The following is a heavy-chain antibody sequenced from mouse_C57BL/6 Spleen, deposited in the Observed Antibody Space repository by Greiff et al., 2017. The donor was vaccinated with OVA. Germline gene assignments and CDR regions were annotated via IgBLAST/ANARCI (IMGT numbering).Heavy chain of an antibody. D-gene: IGHD3-2*02. V-gene: IGHV2-5*01. J-gene: IGHJ4*01. CDR2: IWRGGST. CDR1: GFSLTSYG. CDR3: AKRGSGGDYYAMDY. Sequence: VKLEESGPGLVQPSQSLSITCTVSGFSLTSYGVHWVRQSPGKGLEWLGVIWRGGSTDYNAAFMSRLSITKDNSKSQVFFKMNSLQADDTAIYYCAKRGSGGDYYAMDYWGQGTSVTVSS.